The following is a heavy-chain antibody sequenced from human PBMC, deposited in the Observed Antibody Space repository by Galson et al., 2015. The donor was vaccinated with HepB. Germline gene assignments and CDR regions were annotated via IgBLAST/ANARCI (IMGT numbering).Heavy chain of an antibody. CDR3: ARDPVPAAILDYYYYGMDV. J-gene: IGHJ6*02. Sequence: SVTVSCKASGGTFSSYAISWVRQAPGQGLEWMGGIIPIFGIANYAQKFQGRVTITAEESTSTAYMELSSLRSEDTAVYYCARDPVPAAILDYYYYGMDVWGQGTTVTVSS. CDR2: IIPIFGIA. D-gene: IGHD2-2*02. V-gene: IGHV1-69*13. CDR1: GGTFSSYA.